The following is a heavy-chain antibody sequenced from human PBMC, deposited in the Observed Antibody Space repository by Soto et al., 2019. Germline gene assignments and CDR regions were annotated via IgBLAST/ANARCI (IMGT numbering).Heavy chain of an antibody. J-gene: IGHJ1*01. CDR1: GGSISSADCY. CDR2: IYYSGTT. CDR3: ARDHRQGFCSSTSCYTPN. D-gene: IGHD2-2*02. Sequence: LSLTCTVSGGSISSADCYWSWIRQPPGKGLEWIGYIYYSGTTHYNSSLKSRVTMSLDTFKNQFSLKLNSVTAADTAVYYCARDHRQGFCSSTSCYTPNWGQGTLVTV. V-gene: IGHV4-30-4*01.